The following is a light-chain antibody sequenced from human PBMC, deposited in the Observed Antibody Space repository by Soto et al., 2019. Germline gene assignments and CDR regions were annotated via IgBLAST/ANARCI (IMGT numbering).Light chain of an antibody. V-gene: IGKV3-15*01. Sequence: EIVLTQSPGTLSLSPGERATLSCRASQSVRSDYLAWYQQKPGQAPRLLIYGASTRATGIPARFSGSGSGTEFTLTISSLQSEDFAVYYCQQYNNRGTFGQGTKVDIK. CDR2: GAS. CDR1: QSVRSD. CDR3: QQYNNRGT. J-gene: IGKJ1*01.